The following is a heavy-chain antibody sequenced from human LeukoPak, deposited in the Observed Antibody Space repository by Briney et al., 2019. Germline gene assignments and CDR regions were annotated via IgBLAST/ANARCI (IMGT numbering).Heavy chain of an antibody. J-gene: IGHJ4*02. V-gene: IGHV3-30*02. CDR1: GFTFSTYG. CDR3: ARESGYDSSGYYYYYFDY. Sequence: PGGSLRLSCAASGFTFSTYGMHWVRQAPGKGLEWVAFVRYDGSNKYYADSVKGRFTISRDNSKNTLYLQMNSLRAEDTAVYYCARESGYDSSGYYYYYFDYWGQGTLVTVSS. CDR2: VRYDGSNK. D-gene: IGHD3-22*01.